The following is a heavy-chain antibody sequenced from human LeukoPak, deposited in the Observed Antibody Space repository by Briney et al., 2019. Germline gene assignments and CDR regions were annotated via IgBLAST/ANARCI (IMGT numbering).Heavy chain of an antibody. CDR3: ATDRYYYMDV. CDR1: GGSVSSYY. CDR2: ILTSGTT. V-gene: IGHV4-4*07. Sequence: PSETLSLTCSVSGGSVSSYYWTWVRQSAEKGLEWIGRILTSGTTNFNPSLKSRVTMSVDTSKNQFSLKLSSATAADTAVYYCATDRYYYMDVWGKGTTVTVSS. J-gene: IGHJ6*03.